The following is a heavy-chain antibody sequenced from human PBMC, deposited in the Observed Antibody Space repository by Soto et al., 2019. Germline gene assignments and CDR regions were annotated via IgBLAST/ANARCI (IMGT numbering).Heavy chain of an antibody. CDR3: ARMMEENGSGSYYNGPYYYYGMDV. D-gene: IGHD3-10*01. J-gene: IGHJ6*02. V-gene: IGHV1-69*13. Sequence: SVKVSCKASGGTFSSYAISWVRQAPGQGLEWMVGIIPIFGTANYAQKFQGRVTITPDESTSTAYMELSSLRPEDPAVYYCARMMEENGSGSYYNGPYYYYGMDVWGQGTTVTVSS. CDR1: GGTFSSYA. CDR2: IIPIFGTA.